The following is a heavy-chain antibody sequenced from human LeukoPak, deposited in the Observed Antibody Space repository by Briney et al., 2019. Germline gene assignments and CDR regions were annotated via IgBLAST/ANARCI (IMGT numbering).Heavy chain of an antibody. V-gene: IGHV4-39*07. D-gene: IGHD3-10*01. CDR1: GGSISSSSYY. CDR2: IYYSGST. CDR3: AQPLGYYGSGPEGNAFDI. J-gene: IGHJ3*02. Sequence: SETLSLTCTVSGGSISSSSYYWGWIRQPPGKGLEWIGSIYYSGSTYYNPSLKSRVTISADTSKNQFSLKLSSVTAADTAVYYCAQPLGYYGSGPEGNAFDIWGQGTMVTVSS.